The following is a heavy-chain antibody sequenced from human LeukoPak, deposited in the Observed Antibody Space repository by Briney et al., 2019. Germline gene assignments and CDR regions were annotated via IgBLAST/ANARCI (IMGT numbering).Heavy chain of an antibody. Sequence: PGESLKISCKGSGYSFTSYWIGWVRQMPGKGLEWMGVIFPGDSDTRYSPSFQGQVTISADKSISTAYLQWSSLKAPDTAMYYCARSYYDFWSGYSPFCYWGQGTLVTVSS. V-gene: IGHV5-51*01. D-gene: IGHD3-3*01. CDR2: IFPGDSDT. CDR1: GYSFTSYW. CDR3: ARSYYDFWSGYSPFCY. J-gene: IGHJ4*02.